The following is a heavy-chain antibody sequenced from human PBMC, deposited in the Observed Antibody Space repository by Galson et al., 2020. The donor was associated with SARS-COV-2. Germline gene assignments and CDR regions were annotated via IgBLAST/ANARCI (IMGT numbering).Heavy chain of an antibody. D-gene: IGHD1-26*01. CDR1: GYTLTELS. CDR2: FDPEDGET. Sequence: ASEKVSCKVSGYTLTELSMHWVRQAPGKGLEWMGGFDPEDGETIYAQKFQGRVTMTEDTSTDTAYMELSSLRSEDTAVYYCATLYALWEPRKRTFDYWGQGTLVTVSS. CDR3: ATLYALWEPRKRTFDY. J-gene: IGHJ4*02. V-gene: IGHV1-24*01.